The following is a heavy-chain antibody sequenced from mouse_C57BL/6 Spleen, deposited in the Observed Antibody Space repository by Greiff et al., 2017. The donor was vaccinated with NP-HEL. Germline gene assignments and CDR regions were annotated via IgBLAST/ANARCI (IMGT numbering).Heavy chain of an antibody. D-gene: IGHD2-14*01. CDR3: ARRGTHYAMDY. CDR2: IDPSDSYT. Sequence: VKLVESGPELVKPGASVKISCKASGYTFTSYWMQWVKQRPGQGLEWIGEIDPSDSYTNYNQKFKGKATLTVDTSSSTAYMQLSSLTSEDSAVYYCARRGTHYAMDYWGQGTSVTVSS. J-gene: IGHJ4*01. V-gene: IGHV1-50*01. CDR1: GYTFTSYW.